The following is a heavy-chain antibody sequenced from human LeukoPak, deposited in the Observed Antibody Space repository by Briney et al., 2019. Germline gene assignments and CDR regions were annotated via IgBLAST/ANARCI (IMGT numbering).Heavy chain of an antibody. V-gene: IGHV5-51*01. CDR1: GYSFTSYW. J-gene: IGHJ4*02. Sequence: GESLKISCKGSGYSFTSYWIGWLRQMPGKGLEWMGIIYPGDSDTRYSPSFQGQVTISADKSISTAYLQWSSLKASDTAMYYCARGLSTVTTPFYYWGQGTLVTVSS. D-gene: IGHD4-17*01. CDR2: IYPGDSDT. CDR3: ARGLSTVTTPFYY.